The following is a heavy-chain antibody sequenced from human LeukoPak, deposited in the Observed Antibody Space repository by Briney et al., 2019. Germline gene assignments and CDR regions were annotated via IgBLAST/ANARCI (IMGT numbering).Heavy chain of an antibody. J-gene: IGHJ4*02. CDR2: IYPRDGST. V-gene: IGHV1-46*01. Sequence: ASVKVSCKPSGYSFTSNYIHWVRQAPGQGLEWMGMIYPRDGSTSYAQTFQGRVTVTRDTSTSTVHMELSGLRSEDTAVYYCAGDQEAFDYWGQGTLVTVSS. CDR3: AGDQEAFDY. CDR1: GYSFTSNY.